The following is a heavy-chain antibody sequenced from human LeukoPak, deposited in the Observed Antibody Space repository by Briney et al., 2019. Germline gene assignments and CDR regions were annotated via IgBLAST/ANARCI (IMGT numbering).Heavy chain of an antibody. CDR1: GGSISSYY. D-gene: IGHD3-9*01. CDR3: ARDRGAEDILTGYYLSI. J-gene: IGHJ4*02. Sequence: SETLSLTCTVSGGSISSYYWSWIRQPAGKGLEWIGRIYTSGSTNYNPSLKSRVTMSVDTSKNQFSLKLSSVTAADTAVYYCARDRGAEDILTGYYLSIWGQGTLVTVSS. CDR2: IYTSGST. V-gene: IGHV4-4*07.